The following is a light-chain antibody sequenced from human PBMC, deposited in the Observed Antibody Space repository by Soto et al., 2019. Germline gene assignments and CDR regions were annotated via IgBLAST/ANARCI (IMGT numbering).Light chain of an antibody. Sequence: QSVPTQPPSASGTPGQRVTISCSGSSSNIGSNTVNWYQQLPGTAPKLLIYSNNQRPSGVPDRFSGSKSGTSASLAISGLQSEDEADYYCAAWDDSLNGRYVFGTGTKLTVL. CDR3: AAWDDSLNGRYV. J-gene: IGLJ1*01. V-gene: IGLV1-44*01. CDR1: SSNIGSNT. CDR2: SNN.